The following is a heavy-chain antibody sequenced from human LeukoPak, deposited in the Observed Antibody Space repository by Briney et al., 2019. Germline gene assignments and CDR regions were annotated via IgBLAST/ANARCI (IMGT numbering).Heavy chain of an antibody. V-gene: IGHV1-2*02. CDR3: ARGWDYDFWSGYSFDP. Sequence: ASVKVSCKASGYAFTGYYMHWVRQAPGQGLEWMGWINPNSGGTNYAQKFQGRVTMTRDTSTSTAYMELSRLRSDDTAVYYCARGWDYDFWSGYSFDPWGQGTLVTVSS. CDR2: INPNSGGT. CDR1: GYAFTGYY. J-gene: IGHJ5*02. D-gene: IGHD3-3*01.